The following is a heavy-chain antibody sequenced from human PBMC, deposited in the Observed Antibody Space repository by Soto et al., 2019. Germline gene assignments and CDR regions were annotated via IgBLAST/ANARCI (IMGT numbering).Heavy chain of an antibody. CDR2: ISTYNGHT. J-gene: IGHJ6*02. D-gene: IGHD3-3*01. CDR3: TRLNYDCLSGYYYYAMDV. Sequence: VQLVQSGGEVKKPGASVTVSCKASGYTFTNYGISWVRQAPGQGLEWMGWISTYNGHTNYAQRLQGRVTMTAYTTTSSAFMDLRSLRSDDTALYYCTRLNYDCLSGYYYYAMDVLGPGTTVTVSS. CDR1: GYTFTNYG. V-gene: IGHV1-18*01.